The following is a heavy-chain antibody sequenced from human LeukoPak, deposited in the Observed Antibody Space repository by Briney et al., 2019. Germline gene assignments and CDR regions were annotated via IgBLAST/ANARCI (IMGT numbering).Heavy chain of an antibody. CDR2: ISYDGSNK. Sequence: GGSLRLSCAASGFTFSSYAMHGVRQAPGKGLEWVAVISYDGSNKYYADSVKGRFTISRDKSKNTLYLQMHSLRAQDTSVYYSVVYCCASLRSAGYWGQGTLVTVSS. V-gene: IGHV3-30-3*01. J-gene: IGHJ4*02. D-gene: IGHD2-15*01. CDR3: VVYCCASLRSAGY. CDR1: GFTFSSYA.